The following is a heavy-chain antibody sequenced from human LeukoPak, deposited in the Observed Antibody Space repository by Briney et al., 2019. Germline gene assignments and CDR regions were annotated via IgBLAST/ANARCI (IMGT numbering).Heavy chain of an antibody. V-gene: IGHV3-49*04. CDR3: TGSFGELSFFAH. Sequence: SGGSLRLSCTASGFTFGDYGMSWVRQAPGKGLEWVGFIRSKAYGGTTEYAASVKGRFTISRDDSKSIAYLQVNSLKTEDTAVYYCTGSFGELSFFAHWGQGTLVTVSS. CDR1: GFTFGDYG. J-gene: IGHJ4*02. D-gene: IGHD3-10*01. CDR2: IRSKAYGGTT.